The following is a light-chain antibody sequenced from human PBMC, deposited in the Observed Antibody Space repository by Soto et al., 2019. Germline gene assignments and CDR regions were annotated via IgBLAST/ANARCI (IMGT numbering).Light chain of an antibody. Sequence: DIQMTQSPSSLSASVGDRVTITCRASQSISSWLAWYQQKPGKAPKLLIYDASNLESGVPSRFSGSGSGTEFTFTISSLQPDDFATYYCQQYNSYPITFGQGTRLEI. V-gene: IGKV1-5*01. CDR1: QSISSW. CDR3: QQYNSYPIT. J-gene: IGKJ5*01. CDR2: DAS.